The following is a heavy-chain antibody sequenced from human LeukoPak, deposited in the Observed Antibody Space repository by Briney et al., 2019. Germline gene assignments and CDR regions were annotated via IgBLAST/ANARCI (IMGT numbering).Heavy chain of an antibody. V-gene: IGHV4-4*07. J-gene: IGHJ4*02. CDR1: SGSINIYY. Sequence: SETLSLTCTVSSGSINIYYWGWVRQPPGKGLEWIGRIYTTGATQYNPSLKSRVTMSIDTSTNQFSLNLRSMTAADTAVYYCGRQGYTASYYFLDFWSQGTLVAVS. CDR3: GRQGYTASYYFLDF. CDR2: IYTTGAT. D-gene: IGHD1-26*01.